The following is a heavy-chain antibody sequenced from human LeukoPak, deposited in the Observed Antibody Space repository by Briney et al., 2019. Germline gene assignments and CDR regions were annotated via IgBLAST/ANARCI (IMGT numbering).Heavy chain of an antibody. CDR3: AKLFTFGGEPRGNY. CDR1: GFTFSSYA. Sequence: GGSLRLSCAASGFTFSSYAMHWVRQAPGKGLEWVAVISYDGSNKYYADSVKGRFTISRDNSKNTLYLQMNSLRAEDTAVYYCAKLFTFGGEPRGNYWGQGTLVTVSS. J-gene: IGHJ4*02. CDR2: ISYDGSNK. D-gene: IGHD3-16*01. V-gene: IGHV3-30*04.